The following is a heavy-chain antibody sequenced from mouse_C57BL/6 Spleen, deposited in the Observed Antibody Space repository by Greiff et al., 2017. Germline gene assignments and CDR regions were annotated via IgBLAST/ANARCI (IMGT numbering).Heavy chain of an antibody. V-gene: IGHV8-8*01. CDR3: ARIAGDYYGSSAWFAY. Sequence: QVTLKECGPGILQPSQTLSLTCSFSGFSLSTFGMGVGWIRQPSGKGLEWLAHIWWDDDKYYNPALKSRLTISKDTSKNQVFLKIANVDTADTATYYCARIAGDYYGSSAWFAYWGQGTLVTVSA. D-gene: IGHD1-1*01. CDR2: IWWDDDK. J-gene: IGHJ3*01. CDR1: GFSLSTFGMG.